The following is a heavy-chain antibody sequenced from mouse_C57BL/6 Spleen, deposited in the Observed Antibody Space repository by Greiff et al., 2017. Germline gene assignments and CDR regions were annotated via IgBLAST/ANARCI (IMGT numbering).Heavy chain of an antibody. Sequence: EVKLMESGGDLVKPGGSLKLSCAASGFTFSSYGMSWVRQTPDKRLEWVATISSGGSYTYYPDSVKGRFTISRDNAKNTLYLQMSSLKSEDTAMYYCAREVDSFFDYWGQGTTLTVSS. CDR1: GFTFSSYG. CDR3: AREVDSFFDY. D-gene: IGHD1-1*02. J-gene: IGHJ2*01. CDR2: ISSGGSYT. V-gene: IGHV5-6*01.